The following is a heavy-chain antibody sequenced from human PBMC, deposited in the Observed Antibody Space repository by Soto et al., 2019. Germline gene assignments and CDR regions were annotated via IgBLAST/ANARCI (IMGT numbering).Heavy chain of an antibody. CDR3: ARGFYAGKSNWFES. V-gene: IGHV3-23*01. D-gene: IGHD4-17*01. Sequence: EEQLLESGGGLVQPGGSLRLSCAASGFPFSSYAMSWVRQAPGKGLEWVSLISGPASTTYYADSVKGRVTISRDNHKNALNLQMNSLRAEDTAIYFCARGFYAGKSNWFESWGQGTLVTVSS. CDR1: GFPFSSYA. CDR2: ISGPASTT. J-gene: IGHJ5*01.